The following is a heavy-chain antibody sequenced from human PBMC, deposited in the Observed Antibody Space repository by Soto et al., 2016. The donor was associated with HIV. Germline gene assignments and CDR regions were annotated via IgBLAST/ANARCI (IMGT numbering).Heavy chain of an antibody. CDR2: IIPMFGLP. CDR3: ARIGGYGLAIDY. J-gene: IGHJ4*02. Sequence: QVQLVQSGAEVKKPGSSVKVSCKASGGTFSTYAISWVRQAPGQGLEWMGGIIPMFGLPKYAQKFQGRVTITADESTRTAYMEMSSLRSEDTAVYYCARIGGYGLAIDYWGQGTLVTVSS. D-gene: IGHD5-18*01. CDR1: GGTFSTYA. V-gene: IGHV1-69*12.